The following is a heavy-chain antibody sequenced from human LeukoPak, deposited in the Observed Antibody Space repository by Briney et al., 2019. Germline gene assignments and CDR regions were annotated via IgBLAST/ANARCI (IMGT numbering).Heavy chain of an antibody. Sequence: SVKVSFKASGYTFTSYGISWVRQAPGQGLEWMGWISAYNGNPNYAQKLQGRVTMTTDTSTSTAYMELRSLRSDDTAVYYCARDGIGLDIVATTGGDYWGQGTLVTVSS. CDR2: ISAYNGNP. D-gene: IGHD5-12*01. CDR1: GYTFTSYG. V-gene: IGHV1-18*01. CDR3: ARDGIGLDIVATTGGDY. J-gene: IGHJ4*02.